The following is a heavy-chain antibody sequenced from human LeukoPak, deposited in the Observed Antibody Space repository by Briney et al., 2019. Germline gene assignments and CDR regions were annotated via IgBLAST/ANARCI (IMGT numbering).Heavy chain of an antibody. V-gene: IGHV1-8*02. D-gene: IGHD3-22*01. CDR1: GYTFTGYY. CDR3: ATTTYYYNSSGYSPFDY. Sequence: VASVKVSCKASGYTFTGYYMHWVRQAPGQGLEWMGWMNPNSGNTGYAQKFQGRVTMTRDNSISTAYMELSSLRSEDTAIYYCATTTYYYNSSGYSPFDYWGQGTLVTVSS. CDR2: MNPNSGNT. J-gene: IGHJ4*02.